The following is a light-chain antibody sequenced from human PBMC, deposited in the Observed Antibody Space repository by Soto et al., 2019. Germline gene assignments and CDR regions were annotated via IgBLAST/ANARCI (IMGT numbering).Light chain of an antibody. CDR1: SSNIETND. J-gene: IGLJ2*01. V-gene: IGLV1-47*02. Sequence: QSVLTQPPSASGTPGQRVTISCSGSSSNIETNDIYWHQQLPGSAPKLLIYSNDQRPSGVPDRFSASKSGTSASLAISGLRSEDEAEYFCATWDYSLSGVVFGGGTKLTVL. CDR2: SND. CDR3: ATWDYSLSGVV.